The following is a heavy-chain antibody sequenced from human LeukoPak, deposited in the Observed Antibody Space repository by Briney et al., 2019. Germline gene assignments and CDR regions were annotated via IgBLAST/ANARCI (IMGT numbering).Heavy chain of an antibody. J-gene: IGHJ5*02. CDR1: GGSISSGSYY. CDR2: IYYSGST. Sequence: SQTLSLTCTVSGGSISSGSYYWSWIRQPAGKGLEWIGSIYYSGSTYYNPSLKSRVTISVDTSKNQFSLKLSSVTAADTAVYYCALLWFGELTDNWFDPWGQGTLVTVSS. CDR3: ALLWFGELTDNWFDP. V-gene: IGHV4-39*01. D-gene: IGHD3-10*01.